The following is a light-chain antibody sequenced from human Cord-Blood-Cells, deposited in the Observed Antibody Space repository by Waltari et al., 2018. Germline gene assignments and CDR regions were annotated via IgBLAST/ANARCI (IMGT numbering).Light chain of an antibody. CDR2: EVS. V-gene: IGLV2-8*01. CDR1: SRDVGGYNS. J-gene: IGLJ3*02. Sequence: QSALTQPPSASGSPGQSVTISCPGTSRDVGGYNSVSWYQPHPGKAPKLMIDEVSKRPSGVPDRFSGSKSGNTASLTVSGLQAEDEADYYCSSYAGSNNWVFGGGTKLTVL. CDR3: SSYAGSNNWV.